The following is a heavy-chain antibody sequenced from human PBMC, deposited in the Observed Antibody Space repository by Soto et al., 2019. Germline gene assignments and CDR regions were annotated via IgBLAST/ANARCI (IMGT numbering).Heavy chain of an antibody. CDR3: AKDSVFYDSSGYDY. CDR2: ISGSGGST. Sequence: PGGSLRLSCAASGFTFSSYAMSWVRQAPGKGLEWVSAISGSGGSTYYADSVKGRFTIPRDNSKNTLYLQMNSLRAEDTAVYYCAKDSVFYDSSGYDYWGQGTLVTAPQ. D-gene: IGHD3-22*01. CDR1: GFTFSSYA. V-gene: IGHV3-23*01. J-gene: IGHJ4*02.